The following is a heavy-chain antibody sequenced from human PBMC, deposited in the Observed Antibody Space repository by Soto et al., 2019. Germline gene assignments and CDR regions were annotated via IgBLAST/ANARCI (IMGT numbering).Heavy chain of an antibody. CDR2: MNPNSGNT. CDR1: GYTFTSYD. CDR3: ARGGYCSSTSCYSHEFDY. D-gene: IGHD2-2*02. V-gene: IGHV1-8*01. J-gene: IGHJ4*02. Sequence: ASVKVSCKASGYTFTSYDINWVRQATGQGLEWMGRMNPNSGNTGYAQKFQGRVTMTRNTSISTAYMELSSLRSEDTAVYYCARGGYCSSTSCYSHEFDYWGQGTLVTVSS.